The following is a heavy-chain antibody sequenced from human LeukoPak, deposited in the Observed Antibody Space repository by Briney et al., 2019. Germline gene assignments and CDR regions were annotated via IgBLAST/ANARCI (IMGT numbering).Heavy chain of an antibody. J-gene: IGHJ6*02. CDR3: ARGIHYGDYVIPPMDV. CDR2: IYYSGST. CDR1: GGSISSYY. V-gene: IGHV4-59*01. Sequence: PSETLSLTCTVSGGSISSYYWSWIRQPPGKGLEWIGHIYYSGSTNYNPSLKSRVTISVDTSKNQFSLKLSSVTAADTAVYYCARGIHYGDYVIPPMDVWGQGTTVTVSS. D-gene: IGHD4-17*01.